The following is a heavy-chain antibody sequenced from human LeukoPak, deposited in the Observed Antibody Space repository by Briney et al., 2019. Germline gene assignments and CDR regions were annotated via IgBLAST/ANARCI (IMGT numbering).Heavy chain of an antibody. CDR3: ARAGRQEKFLNYYYYGMDA. CDR2: IIPLFGAA. J-gene: IGHJ6*04. D-gene: IGHD6-6*01. V-gene: IGHV1-69*13. Sequence: SVKVPCKASGGTLRSYAISWVRQAPGQGLEWMGGIIPLFGAANYAQKFQGRVTITADESTSTAYMEVSSLRYEDTAIYYCARAGRQEKFLNYYYYGMDAWGEGTTVTVSS. CDR1: GGTLRSYA.